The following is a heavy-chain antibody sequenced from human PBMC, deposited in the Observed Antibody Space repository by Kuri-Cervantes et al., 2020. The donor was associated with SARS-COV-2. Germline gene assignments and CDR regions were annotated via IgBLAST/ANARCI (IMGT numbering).Heavy chain of an antibody. CDR1: GGSISSYY. V-gene: IGHV4-59*08. D-gene: IGHD2-2*02. CDR2: IYYSGST. Sequence: LETLSLTCTVSGGSISSYYWSWIRQPPGKGLEWIGYIYYSGSTNYNPSLKSRVTISVDTSKNQFSLNLSSVTAADTAVYYCARHSGYCSSTSCYTPEYFDYWGQGTLVTVSS. CDR3: ARHSGYCSSTSCYTPEYFDY. J-gene: IGHJ4*02.